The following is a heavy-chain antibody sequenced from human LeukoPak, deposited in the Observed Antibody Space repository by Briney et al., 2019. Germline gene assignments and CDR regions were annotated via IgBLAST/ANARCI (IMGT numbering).Heavy chain of an antibody. CDR2: ILYSGST. J-gene: IGHJ4*02. D-gene: IGHD2-2*01. Sequence: SETLSLACSVSGGSISSDYWSWIRQPPEKGLEWIGYILYSGSTNYNPSLKSRLTISVDTSKNQFSLKLSSVTAADTAVYYCAREYCTRTTCYFDYWGQGTLVTVSS. CDR1: GGSISSDY. CDR3: AREYCTRTTCYFDY. V-gene: IGHV4-59*01.